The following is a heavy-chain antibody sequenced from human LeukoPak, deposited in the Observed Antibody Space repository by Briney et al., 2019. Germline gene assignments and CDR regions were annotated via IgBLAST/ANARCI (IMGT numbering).Heavy chain of an antibody. CDR3: ARAAMVRGVIHYYFDY. D-gene: IGHD3-10*01. V-gene: IGHV4-39*07. J-gene: IGHJ4*02. CDR1: GCSFSSRSYY. CDR2: INHSGST. Sequence: SETLSLTCTVSGCSFSSRSYYRGWIRQPPGKGLEWIGEINHSGSTNYNPSLKSRVTISVDRSKNQFSLKLSSVTAADTAVYYCARAAMVRGVIHYYFDYWGQGTLVTVSS.